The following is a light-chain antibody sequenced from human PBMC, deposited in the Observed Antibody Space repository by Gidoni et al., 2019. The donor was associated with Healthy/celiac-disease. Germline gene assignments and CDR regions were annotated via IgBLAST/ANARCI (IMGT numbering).Light chain of an antibody. CDR1: QSISSY. CDR3: PQSYSTPPFT. CDR2: AAS. J-gene: IGKJ3*01. V-gene: IGKV1-39*01. Sequence: DIQMTQSPSSLSASVGDRVTITCRASQSISSYLNWYQQKPGKAPKLLIYAASSLQSGVPSRFSGSGSVTDFTLTISSLQPEDFATYYCPQSYSTPPFTFGPGTKVDIK.